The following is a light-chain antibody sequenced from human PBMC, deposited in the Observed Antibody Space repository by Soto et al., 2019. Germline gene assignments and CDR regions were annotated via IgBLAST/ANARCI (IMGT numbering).Light chain of an antibody. CDR2: ATS. CDR1: QGISNY. V-gene: IGKV1-27*01. CDR3: QNYNSAPCT. Sequence: DIQMTQSPSSLSASVGDRVTITCRASQGISNYLSCYQQKPGKVPKLLIYATSTLQSGVPSRFSGGGSGTDFTLNISSLQPEDVATYYCQNYNSAPCTFGPGTKVDIK. J-gene: IGKJ3*01.